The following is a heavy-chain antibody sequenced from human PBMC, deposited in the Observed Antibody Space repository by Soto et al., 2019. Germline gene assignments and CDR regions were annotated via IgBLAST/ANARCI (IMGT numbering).Heavy chain of an antibody. Sequence: ASVKVSCKASGGTFSSYTISWVRQAPGQGLEWMGRIIPILGIANYAQKFQGRVTITADKSTSTAYMELSSLRSEDTAVYYCALPAYDYIWGSYHPFDYWGQGTLVTVS. CDR2: IIPILGIA. J-gene: IGHJ4*02. CDR1: GGTFSSYT. V-gene: IGHV1-69*02. CDR3: ALPAYDYIWGSYHPFDY. D-gene: IGHD3-16*02.